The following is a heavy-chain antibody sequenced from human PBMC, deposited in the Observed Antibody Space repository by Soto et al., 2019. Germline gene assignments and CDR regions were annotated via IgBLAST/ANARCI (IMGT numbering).Heavy chain of an antibody. D-gene: IGHD2-8*01. CDR3: AKKRGAMIYAISVYGMDV. J-gene: IGHJ6*02. CDR1: GFTFSSFA. Sequence: EVQLLEYGGGLVQPGGSLRLSCAASGFTFSSFALNWVRQAPGKGLEWVSIISGSADSTFYADSVKGRFTISRDNSKNMLYLQINSLRGEDTAVYYCAKKRGAMIYAISVYGMDVWGQITTVTVSS. V-gene: IGHV3-23*01. CDR2: ISGSADST.